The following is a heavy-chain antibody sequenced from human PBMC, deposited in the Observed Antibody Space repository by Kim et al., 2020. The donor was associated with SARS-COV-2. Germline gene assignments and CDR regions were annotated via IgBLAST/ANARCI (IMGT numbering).Heavy chain of an antibody. CDR1: GFTFDEFA. Sequence: GGSLRLSCVASGFTFDEFAMHWVRQAPGKGLEWVSAIGWNSESIGYVADSVKGRFTISRDNAKNSVYLQMTSLRPEDTALYYCAKDTGITVVTVPYDHGMDVWGQGTTVTVSS. CDR2: IGWNSESI. J-gene: IGHJ6*02. V-gene: IGHV3-9*01. CDR3: AKDTGITVVTVPYDHGMDV. D-gene: IGHD1-1*01.